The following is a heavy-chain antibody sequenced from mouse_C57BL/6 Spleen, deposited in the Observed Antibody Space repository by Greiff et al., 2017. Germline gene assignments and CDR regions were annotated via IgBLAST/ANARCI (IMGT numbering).Heavy chain of an antibody. CDR2: ISSGGSYT. D-gene: IGHD1-3*01. CDR1: GFTFSSYG. CDR3: ARRTLTGAFDY. J-gene: IGHJ2*01. Sequence: EVKLVESGGDLVKPGGSLKLSCAASGFTFSSYGMSWVRQTPDKRLEWVATISSGGSYTYYPDSVKGRFTISRDNAKNTLYLQMSSLKSEDTAMYYCARRTLTGAFDYWGQGTTLTVSS. V-gene: IGHV5-6*02.